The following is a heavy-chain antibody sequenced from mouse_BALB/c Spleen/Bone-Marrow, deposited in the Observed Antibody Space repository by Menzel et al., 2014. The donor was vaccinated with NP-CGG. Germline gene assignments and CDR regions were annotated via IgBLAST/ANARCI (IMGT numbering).Heavy chain of an antibody. CDR2: IYPGEGDT. V-gene: IGHV1-87*01. CDR3: AREPSNWGYY. CDR1: GYTFTTYW. Sequence: QVHVKQSGAELARPGASVKLPCKTSGYTFTTYWMQWVKQRPGQGLEWIGAIYPGEGDTRYTQKFKGKATLTADKSSSTAYIQLSNLTSEDSAVYYCAREPSNWGYYWGQGTTLTVSS. J-gene: IGHJ2*01.